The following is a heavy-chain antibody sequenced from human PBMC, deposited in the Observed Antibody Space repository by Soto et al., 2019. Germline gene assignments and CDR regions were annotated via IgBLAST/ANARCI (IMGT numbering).Heavy chain of an antibody. J-gene: IGHJ4*02. CDR3: ARDSSGYYYFDS. D-gene: IGHD3-22*01. CDR2: IYYSGST. Sequence: SETLSLTCTVSGGSISSSGYYWNWIRQHPGKGLEWIGYIYYSGSTYYNPSLKSRVTISLATSMNRFSLKLSSVTAADTAVYFCARDSSGYYYFDSWGQGTLVTVSS. CDR1: GGSISSSGYY. V-gene: IGHV4-31*03.